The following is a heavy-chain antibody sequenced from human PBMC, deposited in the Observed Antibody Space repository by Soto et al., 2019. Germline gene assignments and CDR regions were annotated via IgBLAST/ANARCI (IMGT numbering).Heavy chain of an antibody. Sequence: QVQLVQSGAEVKKPGASVKVSCKASGYTFTGYYMHWVRQAPGQGLEWMGWINPNSGGTNYAQKFQVWVTMTRDTSISTAYMELSRLRSDDTAVYYCAREGVGWFGELLSRNFDYWGQGTLVTVSS. CDR2: INPNSGGT. CDR1: GYTFTGYY. J-gene: IGHJ4*02. V-gene: IGHV1-2*04. CDR3: AREGVGWFGELLSRNFDY. D-gene: IGHD3-10*01.